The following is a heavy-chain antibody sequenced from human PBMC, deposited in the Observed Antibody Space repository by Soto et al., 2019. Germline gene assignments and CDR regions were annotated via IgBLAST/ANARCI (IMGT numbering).Heavy chain of an antibody. J-gene: IGHJ4*02. CDR2: ISSSSSYI. CDR1: GFTFSSYS. V-gene: IGHV3-21*01. D-gene: IGHD3-9*01. Sequence: EVQLVESGGGLVKPGGSLRLSCAASGFTFSSYSMNWVRQAPGKGLEWVSSISSSSSYIYYADSVKGRFTISRDNAKNSLYLQMNSLRAEDTAVYHCARDLIGNYDILTGYYIPSTVDYWGQGTLVTVSS. CDR3: ARDLIGNYDILTGYYIPSTVDY.